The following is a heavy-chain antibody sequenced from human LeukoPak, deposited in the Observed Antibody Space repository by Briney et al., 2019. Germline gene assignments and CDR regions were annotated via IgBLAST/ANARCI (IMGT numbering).Heavy chain of an antibody. CDR3: ARFGSGSYGYMDV. J-gene: IGHJ6*03. D-gene: IGHD3-10*01. CDR1: GGSISSYY. V-gene: IGHV4-59*01. Sequence: SETLSLTCTVSGGSISSYYWSWIRQPPGKGLEWIGYIYYSGSTNYNPSLNSRVTISVDTTKNQFSLKLSSVTAADTAVYYCARFGSGSYGYMDVWGKGTTVTISS. CDR2: IYYSGST.